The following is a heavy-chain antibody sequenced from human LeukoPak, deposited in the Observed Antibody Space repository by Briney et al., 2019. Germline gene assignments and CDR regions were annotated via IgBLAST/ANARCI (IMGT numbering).Heavy chain of an antibody. V-gene: IGHV1-2*04. J-gene: IGHJ6*02. Sequence: GASVKVSCKASGYTFTGYYMHWVRQAPGQGLEWMGWINPNSGGTNYAQKFQGWVTMTRDTSISTAYMELSRLRSDDTAVYYCAREPFLGGSYYPYGMDVWGQGTTVTVSS. CDR2: INPNSGGT. D-gene: IGHD1-26*01. CDR3: AREPFLGGSYYPYGMDV. CDR1: GYTFTGYY.